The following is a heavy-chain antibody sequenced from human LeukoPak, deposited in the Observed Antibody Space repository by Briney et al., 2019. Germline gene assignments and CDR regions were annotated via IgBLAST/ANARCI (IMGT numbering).Heavy chain of an antibody. Sequence: KPSETLSLTCAVYGGSFSGYYWSWIRHPPGKGLEWIGEINHSGSTNYNPSLKSRVTISVDTSKNQFSLKLSSVTAADTAVYYCARVKIEGDFWSGYYYITFDYWGQGTLVTVSS. J-gene: IGHJ4*02. CDR1: GGSFSGYY. V-gene: IGHV4-34*01. CDR2: INHSGST. D-gene: IGHD3-3*01. CDR3: ARVKIEGDFWSGYYYITFDY.